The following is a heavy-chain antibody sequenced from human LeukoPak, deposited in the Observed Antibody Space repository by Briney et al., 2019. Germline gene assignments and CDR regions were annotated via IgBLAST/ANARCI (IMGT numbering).Heavy chain of an antibody. Sequence: GSIEFYADSVKGRFTLSRDNSKNTLYLQMSSLRAEDTAVYFCARDLRYYYGSGSYYGPFEYWGQGTLVTVSS. V-gene: IGHV3-30*03. CDR2: GSIE. CDR3: ARDLRYYYGSGSYYGPFEY. J-gene: IGHJ4*02. D-gene: IGHD3-10*01.